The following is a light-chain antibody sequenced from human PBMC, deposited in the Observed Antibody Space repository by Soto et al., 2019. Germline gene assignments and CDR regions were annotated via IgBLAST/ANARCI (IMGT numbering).Light chain of an antibody. Sequence: EVAMTQSPATLSVSPGERATLSCRASQSVSSKLAWYQQKPGQAPRLLIYDASTRATGIPARFSGSGSGTEFTLTISSLQSEDFAVYYCQQFNNWPRPFGQGTKVDI. V-gene: IGKV3-15*01. J-gene: IGKJ1*01. CDR2: DAS. CDR1: QSVSSK. CDR3: QQFNNWPRP.